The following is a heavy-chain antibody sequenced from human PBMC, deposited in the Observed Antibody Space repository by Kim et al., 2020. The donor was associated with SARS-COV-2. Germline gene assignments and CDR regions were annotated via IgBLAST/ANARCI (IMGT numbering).Heavy chain of an antibody. V-gene: IGHV4-59*13. J-gene: IGHJ4*01. CDR2: ISYSGST. Sequence: SETLSLTCSVSGDSISHYYWSWVRQPPGKGLEWIGYISYSGSTNYNPSLKSRVSISIDTSKTQFSLTLRSVTAADTAVFYCAKIPPRLAGYYSTAYF. D-gene: IGHD3-9*01. CDR1: GDSISHYY. CDR3: AKIPPRLAGYYSTAYF.